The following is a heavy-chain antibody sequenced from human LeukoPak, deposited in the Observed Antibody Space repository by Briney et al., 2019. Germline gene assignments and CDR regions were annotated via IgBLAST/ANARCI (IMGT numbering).Heavy chain of an antibody. CDR3: ARVVGGTASYYYYYYMDV. D-gene: IGHD1/OR15-1a*01. CDR1: GGSISSYY. Sequence: SETLSLTCTVSGGSISSYYWSWIRQPPGKGLEWIGYIYYSGSTNYNPSLKSRVTISVDTSKNQFSLKLSSVTAADTAVYYCARVVGGTASYYYYYYMDVWGKGTTVTVSS. CDR2: IYYSGST. J-gene: IGHJ6*03. V-gene: IGHV4-59*01.